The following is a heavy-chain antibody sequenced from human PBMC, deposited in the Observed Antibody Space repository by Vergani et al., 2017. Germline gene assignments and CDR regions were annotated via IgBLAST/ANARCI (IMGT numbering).Heavy chain of an antibody. D-gene: IGHD3-22*01. CDR3: ARDSPPPFDYDSIEVAFDI. J-gene: IGHJ3*02. Sequence: EVQLVESGGGLVKPGGSLRLSCAASGFTFSSYSMNWVRQAPGKGLEWVSSISSSSSYIYYADSVKGRFTISRDNAKNSLYLQMNSLRAEDTAVYYCARDSPPPFDYDSIEVAFDIWGQGTMVTVSS. CDR2: ISSSSSYI. CDR1: GFTFSSYS. V-gene: IGHV3-21*01.